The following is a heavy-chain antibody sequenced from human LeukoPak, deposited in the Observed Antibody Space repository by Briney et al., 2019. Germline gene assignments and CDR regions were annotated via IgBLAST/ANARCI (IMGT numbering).Heavy chain of an antibody. J-gene: IGHJ5*02. D-gene: IGHD3-10*01. CDR1: GFTFGDYA. CDR2: IRSKAFGGTT. Sequence: GGSLRLSCRASGFTFGDYAMSWFRQAPGKGLEWVGSIRSKAFGGTTEYAASVKGRFTISRDDSKSIAYLQMNSLKTEDTAVYYCARDYDYYGSGSYVDNWFDPWGQGTLVTVSS. V-gene: IGHV3-49*03. CDR3: ARDYDYYGSGSYVDNWFDP.